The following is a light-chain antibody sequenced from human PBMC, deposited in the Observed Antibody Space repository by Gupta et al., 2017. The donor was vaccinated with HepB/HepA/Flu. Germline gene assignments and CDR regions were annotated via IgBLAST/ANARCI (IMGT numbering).Light chain of an antibody. J-gene: IGKJ2*01. CDR2: WAS. CDR1: QSGLYSSNNKNY. Sequence: IVMTQSPDSLAVSLGERATINCKSSQSGLYSSNNKNYLAWYQQKPGQPPKLLIYWASTRESGVPDRFSDSGSGTDFTLTISSLQAEDVAVYYCQQDDSTPYTFGQGTKLEIK. V-gene: IGKV4-1*01. CDR3: QQDDSTPYT.